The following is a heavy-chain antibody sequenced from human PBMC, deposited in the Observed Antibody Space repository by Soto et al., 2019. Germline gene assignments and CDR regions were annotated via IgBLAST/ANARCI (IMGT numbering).Heavy chain of an antibody. D-gene: IGHD3-22*01. Sequence: SVKVSCKASGFTFTSSAVQWVRQARGQRLEWIGWIVVGSGNTNYAQKFQERVTITRDMSTSTAYMELSSLRSEDTAVYYCAADSSGSPLYYYGMDVWGQGTTVTVS. CDR3: AADSSGSPLYYYGMDV. CDR2: IVVGSGNT. V-gene: IGHV1-58*01. J-gene: IGHJ6*02. CDR1: GFTFTSSA.